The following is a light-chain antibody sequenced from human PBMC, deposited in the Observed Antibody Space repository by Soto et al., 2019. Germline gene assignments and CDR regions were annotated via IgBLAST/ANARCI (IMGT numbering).Light chain of an antibody. Sequence: QSVLTQPVSVSGSPGQSITISCTGTSSDVGGYNYVSWYQHHPGKAPKLMIYDVNFRPAGVSNRFSGSKSGNTASLTISGLQPEDEADYYCSSYTTSNTRQIVFGTGTKVTVL. J-gene: IGLJ1*01. CDR3: SSYTTSNTRQIV. V-gene: IGLV2-14*03. CDR1: SSDVGGYNY. CDR2: DVN.